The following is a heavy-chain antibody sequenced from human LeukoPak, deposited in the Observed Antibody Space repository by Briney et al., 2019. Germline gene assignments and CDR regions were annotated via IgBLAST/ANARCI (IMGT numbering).Heavy chain of an antibody. CDR2: IYYSGST. CDR3: ARDPLKGYPYGMDV. CDR1: GGSISSGDYY. D-gene: IGHD2-15*01. Sequence: SQTLSLTCTVSGGSISSGDYYWSWIRQPPGKGLEWIGYIYYSGSTYYNPSLKSRVTISVDTSKNQFSLKLSSVTAEDTAVYYCARDPLKGYPYGMDVWGKGTTVTVSS. V-gene: IGHV4-30-4*01. J-gene: IGHJ6*04.